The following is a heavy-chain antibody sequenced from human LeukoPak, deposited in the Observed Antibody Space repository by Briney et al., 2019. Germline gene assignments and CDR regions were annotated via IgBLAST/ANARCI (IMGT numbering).Heavy chain of an antibody. D-gene: IGHD5-12*01. V-gene: IGHV4-34*01. CDR1: GGSFSGYY. CDR2: INHSGSI. J-gene: IGHJ3*02. Sequence: SETLSLTCAVYGGSFSGYYWSWIRQPPGKGLEWIGEINHSGSINYNPSLKSRVTISVDTSKNQFSLKLSSVTAADTAVYYCARVAIEGRDRHNAFDIWGQGTMVTVSS. CDR3: ARVAIEGRDRHNAFDI.